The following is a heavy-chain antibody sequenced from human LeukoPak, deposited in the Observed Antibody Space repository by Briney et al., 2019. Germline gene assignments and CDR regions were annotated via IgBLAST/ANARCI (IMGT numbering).Heavy chain of an antibody. D-gene: IGHD6-13*01. J-gene: IGHJ4*02. CDR2: ISWNSGSI. Sequence: GGSLRLSCAASGFTFDDYAMHWVRQAPGKGLEWVSGISWNSGSIGYADSVKGRFTISRDNAKNSLYLQMNSLRAEDMAVYYCAKAAAAGLFDYWGQGTLVTVSS. CDR1: GFTFDDYA. V-gene: IGHV3-9*03. CDR3: AKAAAAGLFDY.